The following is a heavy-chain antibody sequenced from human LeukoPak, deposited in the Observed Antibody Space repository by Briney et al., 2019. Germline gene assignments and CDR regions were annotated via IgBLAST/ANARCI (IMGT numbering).Heavy chain of an antibody. CDR2: IDGTTTNI. J-gene: IGHJ4*02. CDR1: GFTVSSYG. CDR3: ARRLAY. Sequence: GGSLRLSCAASGFTVSSYGMNWVRQAPGKGLEWVSYIDGTTTNIHYADSVRGRFTISRDNAKNTLFLQMTSLRAADTAVYYCARRLAYWGQGTRVTVSS. V-gene: IGHV3-48*01.